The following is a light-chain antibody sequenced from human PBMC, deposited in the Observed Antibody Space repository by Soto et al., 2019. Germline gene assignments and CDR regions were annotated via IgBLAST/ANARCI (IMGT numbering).Light chain of an antibody. Sequence: VLTQPPSAYGTPGQRVTISCSGSSSNIGSNYVYWYQQLPGTDPKLLIYSNNQRPSGVPDRFSGSKSGTSASLAISGLRSEDEADYYCAAWDDSLSGHVVFGGGTKVTVL. CDR3: AAWDDSLSGHVV. CDR2: SNN. V-gene: IGLV1-47*02. CDR1: SSNIGSNY. J-gene: IGLJ2*01.